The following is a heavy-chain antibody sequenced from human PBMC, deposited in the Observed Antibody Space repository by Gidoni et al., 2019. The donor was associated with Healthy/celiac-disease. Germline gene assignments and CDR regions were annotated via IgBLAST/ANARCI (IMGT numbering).Heavy chain of an antibody. Sequence: EVQLVESGGGLVQPGGALRLSCAASGFPFSDPHRDWVRQAPGKGLEWVGRTRNKANSYTTEYAASVKGRFTVSRDDSKNSLYLQMNSLKTEDTAVYYCARLGGVQYYGSGSYSDWGQGTLVTVSS. V-gene: IGHV3-72*01. CDR3: ARLGGVQYYGSGSYSD. D-gene: IGHD3-10*01. J-gene: IGHJ4*02. CDR1: GFPFSDPH. CDR2: TRNKANSYTT.